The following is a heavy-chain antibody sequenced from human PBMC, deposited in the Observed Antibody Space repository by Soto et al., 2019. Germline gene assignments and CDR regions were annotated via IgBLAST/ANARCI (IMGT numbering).Heavy chain of an antibody. CDR1: AGSVNSGGYY. CDR3: ARYVAWGYFDN. D-gene: IGHD3-10*02. J-gene: IGHJ4*02. V-gene: IGHV4-61*08. CDR2: IYFSGDT. Sequence: QVQLQESGPGLVKPSETLSLTCNVSAGSVNSGGYYWSWIRQPPGKALEWIGYIYFSGDTSYNPSLKSRVAISLDTSKNRFSLKLSSLTAADTAIYYCARYVAWGYFDNWGQGTLVTVSS.